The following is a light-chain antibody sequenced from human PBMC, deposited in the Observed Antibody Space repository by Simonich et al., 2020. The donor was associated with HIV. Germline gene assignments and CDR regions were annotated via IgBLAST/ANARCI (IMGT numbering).Light chain of an antibody. CDR2: DAS. CDR1: QDIANY. Sequence: DIQMTQSPSSLSASVGDRVTITCQASQDIANYLNWYQQKPGKAPKLLIFDASNLEKVVPSRFSGNASGTDFTFTITSLRPEDIATYYCQQYDNLPYTFGQGTKLEIK. CDR3: QQYDNLPYT. J-gene: IGKJ2*01. V-gene: IGKV1-33*01.